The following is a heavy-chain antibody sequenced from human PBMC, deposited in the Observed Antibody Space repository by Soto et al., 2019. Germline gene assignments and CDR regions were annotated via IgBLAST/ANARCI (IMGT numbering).Heavy chain of an antibody. CDR2: ISGGGITT. CDR3: SKVPVVGLGY. CDR1: GFTFSSYA. Sequence: EVQLLQSGGGLVQPGGSLRLSCEVSGFTFSSYAMSWVRQAPGKGLEWVSAISGGGITTHYADSVKGRFTISRDNSNKTLYLQMNSLRVEDTAVYYCSKVPVVGLGYWGQGTLVTVSS. D-gene: IGHD6-19*01. J-gene: IGHJ4*02. V-gene: IGHV3-23*01.